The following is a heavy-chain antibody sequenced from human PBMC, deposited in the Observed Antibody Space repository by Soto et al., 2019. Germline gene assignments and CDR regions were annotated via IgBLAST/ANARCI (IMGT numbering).Heavy chain of an antibody. CDR2: IYYSGTT. Sequence: QVQLQESGPGLVKPSETLSLTCTVSGGSISTYYWSWIRQPPGKGLEWIGYIYYSGTTNYNPSLKRRVTISVDTSKNQFSLKLSSVTAADTAVYYCARPQYTGSSHDAFDIWGQGTMVTVSS. V-gene: IGHV4-59*08. CDR1: GGSISTYY. J-gene: IGHJ3*02. CDR3: ARPQYTGSSHDAFDI. D-gene: IGHD1-26*01.